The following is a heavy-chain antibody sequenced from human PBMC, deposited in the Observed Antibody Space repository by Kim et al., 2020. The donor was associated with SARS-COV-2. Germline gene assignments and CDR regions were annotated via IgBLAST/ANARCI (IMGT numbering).Heavy chain of an antibody. V-gene: IGHV4-39*07. CDR3: ARGYDYVWGSYRPYFDY. Sequence: LKSRVTISVDTSKNQFSLKRSSVTAADTAVYYCARGYDYVWGSYRPYFDYWGQGTLVTVSS. J-gene: IGHJ4*02. D-gene: IGHD3-16*02.